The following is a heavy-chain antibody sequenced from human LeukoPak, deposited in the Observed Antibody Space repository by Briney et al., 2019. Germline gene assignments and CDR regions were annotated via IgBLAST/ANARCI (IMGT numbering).Heavy chain of an antibody. Sequence: PGGSLRLSCAASGFTFSSSAMHWVRQAPGKGLEWVAVISYDGSNKYYADSVKGRFTISRDNSKNTLYLQMNSLRAEDTAVYYCARDRVAAGAYYFDYWGQGTLVTVSS. V-gene: IGHV3-30-3*01. J-gene: IGHJ4*02. CDR1: GFTFSSSA. D-gene: IGHD2-15*01. CDR2: ISYDGSNK. CDR3: ARDRVAAGAYYFDY.